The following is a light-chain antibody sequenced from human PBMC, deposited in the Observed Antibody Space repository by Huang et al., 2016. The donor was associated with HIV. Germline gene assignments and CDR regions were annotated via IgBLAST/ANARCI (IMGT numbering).Light chain of an antibody. V-gene: IGKV1-39*01. CDR3: QQSYSIPRT. J-gene: IGKJ3*01. Sequence: DIQMTQSPSSLSASVGDRVTITCRASQSISSYLNWYQQKPWKAPKLLIYAASSLQSGVPSRFSGSGSGTDFTLTISSLQPEDFATYYCQQSYSIPRTFGPGTKVDIK. CDR2: AAS. CDR1: QSISSY.